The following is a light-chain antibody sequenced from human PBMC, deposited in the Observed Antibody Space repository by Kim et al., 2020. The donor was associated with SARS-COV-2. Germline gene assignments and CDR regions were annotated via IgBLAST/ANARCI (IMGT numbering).Light chain of an antibody. Sequence: PGGTVPLTCASSTGAVTSAYYPNWFQQKPGHAPRALIYSTNIKHSWTPARFSGSLLGGKAALTLSGVQPEDEADYYCLLNYGADQLFGGGTQLTVL. CDR3: LLNYGADQL. CDR1: TGAVTSAYY. J-gene: IGLJ2*01. CDR2: STN. V-gene: IGLV7-43*01.